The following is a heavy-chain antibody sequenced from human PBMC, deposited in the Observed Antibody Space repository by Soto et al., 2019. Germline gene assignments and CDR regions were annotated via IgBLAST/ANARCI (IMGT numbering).Heavy chain of an antibody. J-gene: IGHJ6*02. V-gene: IGHV2-5*02. D-gene: IGHD3-16*01. CDR1: GFSLSTSGVG. Sequence: SGPTLVNPTQTLTLTCTFSGFSLSTSGVGVGWIRKPPGKAMEWLALIYRDDDKHYKQSLKSRLTITKNTYKKQVILTINKMNPVDTATYYCAHSPWGSPYYYYGMDVWGQGT. CDR2: IYRDDDK. CDR3: AHSPWGSPYYYYGMDV.